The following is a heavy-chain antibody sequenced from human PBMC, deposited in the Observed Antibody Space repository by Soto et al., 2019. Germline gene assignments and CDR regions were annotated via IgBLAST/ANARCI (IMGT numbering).Heavy chain of an antibody. J-gene: IGHJ3*01. D-gene: IGHD1-26*01. CDR1: GFTFSYYW. V-gene: IGHV3-74*01. CDR2: IHSDGSST. Sequence: EVQLVESGGGLVQPGESLRLSCAASGFTFSYYWMHWVRQAPGKGPVWVSRIHSDGSSTTYADSVKGRFSISRDNARNPVYRQMNSLRAEDTAVYYCARGDRGAFDLWGQGTVLTVSS. CDR3: ARGDRGAFDL.